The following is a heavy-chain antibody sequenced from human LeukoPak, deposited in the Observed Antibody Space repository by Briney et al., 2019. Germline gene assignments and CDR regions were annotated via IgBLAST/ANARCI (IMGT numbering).Heavy chain of an antibody. CDR1: GGSISSYY. CDR3: ASFYYYGSGSYYGGWFDP. D-gene: IGHD3-10*01. J-gene: IGHJ5*02. CDR2: IYYSGST. Sequence: SETLSLTCTVSGGSISSYYWSWIRQPPGKGLEWIGYIYYSGSTNYNPSLKSRVTISVDTSKNQFSLKLSSVTAADTAVYYCASFYYYGSGSYYGGWFDPWGQGTLVTVSS. V-gene: IGHV4-59*08.